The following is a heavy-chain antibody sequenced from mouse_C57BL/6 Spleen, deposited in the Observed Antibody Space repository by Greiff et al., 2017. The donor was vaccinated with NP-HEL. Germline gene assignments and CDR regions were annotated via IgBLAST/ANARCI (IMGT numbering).Heavy chain of an antibody. CDR2: IRNKANGYTT. CDR3: ARSPFTTVVARGWYFDV. J-gene: IGHJ1*03. D-gene: IGHD1-1*01. V-gene: IGHV7-3*01. Sequence: EVKLMESGGGLVQPGGSLSLSCAASGFTFTDYYMSWVRQPPGKALEWLGFIRNKANGYTTEYSASVKGRFTISRDNSQSILYLQMNALRAEDSATYYCARSPFTTVVARGWYFDVWGTGTTVTVSS. CDR1: GFTFTDYY.